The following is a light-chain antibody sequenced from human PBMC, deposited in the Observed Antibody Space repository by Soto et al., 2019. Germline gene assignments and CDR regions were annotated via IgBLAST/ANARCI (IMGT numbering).Light chain of an antibody. CDR2: EVT. J-gene: IGLJ2*01. V-gene: IGLV2-14*01. Sequence: QSALTQPASVSGSLGQSITISCTGTSSDVGGYNYVSWYQHHPGKDPKVVIFEVTKRPSGVSSRFSGSKSGNTASLTVSGLQAEDGGDYYCSSFTSSSTVLFGGGTKLTVL. CDR3: SSFTSSSTVL. CDR1: SSDVGGYNY.